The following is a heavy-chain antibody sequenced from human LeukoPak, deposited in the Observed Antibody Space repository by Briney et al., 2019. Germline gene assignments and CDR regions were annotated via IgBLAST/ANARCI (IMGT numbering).Heavy chain of an antibody. V-gene: IGHV1-2*02. D-gene: IGHD6-19*01. CDR1: GYTFTAYY. CDR2: IHPYNGGT. J-gene: IGHJ4*02. Sequence: ASVKVSCKTSGYTFTAYYVHWVRQAPGQGLEWMGWIHPYNGGTKFAQKFQGRVNITRDTSLSTAYMELSRLTSDDTAIYYCARGASGWYFFDLWGQGTLVAVSS. CDR3: ARGASGWYFFDL.